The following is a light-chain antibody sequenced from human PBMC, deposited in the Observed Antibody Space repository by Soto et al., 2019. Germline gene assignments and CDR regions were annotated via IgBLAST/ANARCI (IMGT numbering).Light chain of an antibody. Sequence: QSVLIQPASVSGSPGQSITISCTGTSRDVGGSNYVSWYQHHPHRAPKLLIYEVNYRPSGVSSRFSGSKSGNMASLAISALQAEDEADYYCSSYTSSNTLEVFGVGTKVTVL. J-gene: IGLJ1*01. CDR2: EVN. CDR1: SRDVGGSNY. CDR3: SSYTSSNTLEV. V-gene: IGLV2-14*01.